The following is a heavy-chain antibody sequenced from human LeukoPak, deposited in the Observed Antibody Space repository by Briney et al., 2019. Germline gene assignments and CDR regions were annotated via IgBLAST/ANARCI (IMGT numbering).Heavy chain of an antibody. Sequence: PSETLSLTCTVSGGSISSYYWSWIRQPPGKGLEWIGYIYYSGSTNYNPSLKSRVTISVDTSKNQFSLKLSSVTAADTAVYYCARLKVATIPYYYYYGMDVWGQGTTVTVSS. D-gene: IGHD5-12*01. V-gene: IGHV4-59*08. CDR2: IYYSGST. CDR3: ARLKVATIPYYYYYGMDV. CDR1: GGSISSYY. J-gene: IGHJ6*02.